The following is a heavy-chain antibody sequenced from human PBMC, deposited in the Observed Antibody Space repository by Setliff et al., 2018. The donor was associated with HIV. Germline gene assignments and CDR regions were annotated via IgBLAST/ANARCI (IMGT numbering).Heavy chain of an antibody. D-gene: IGHD3-22*01. Sequence: SETLSLTCTVSAGSISSSNYYWGWIRQSPGKGLEWIGNIYHTGSSYYNPSLNDRATISLDTSKNQFSLKLNSVTAADTAVYYCAGDVLDLVISVYGFWGQGIPVTVSS. J-gene: IGHJ4*02. CDR3: AGDVLDLVISVYGF. V-gene: IGHV4-39*07. CDR2: IYHTGSS. CDR1: AGSISSSNYY.